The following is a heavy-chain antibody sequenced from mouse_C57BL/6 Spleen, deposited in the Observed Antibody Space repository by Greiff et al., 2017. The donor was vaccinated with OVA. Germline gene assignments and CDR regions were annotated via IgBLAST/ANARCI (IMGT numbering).Heavy chain of an antibody. V-gene: IGHV1-82*01. CDR1: GYAFSSSW. D-gene: IGHD1-1*01. CDR3: AIFITTVKGYYFDY. Sequence: QVQLQQSGPELVKPGASVKISCKASGYAFSSSWMNWVKQRPGKGLEWIGRIYPGDGDTNYNGKFKGKATLTADKSSSTAYMQLSSLTSEDSAVYFCAIFITTVKGYYFDYWGQGTTLTVSS. CDR2: IYPGDGDT. J-gene: IGHJ2*01.